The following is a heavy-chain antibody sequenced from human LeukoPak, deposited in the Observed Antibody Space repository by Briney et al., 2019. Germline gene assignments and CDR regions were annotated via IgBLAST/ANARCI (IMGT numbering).Heavy chain of an antibody. V-gene: IGHV4-34*01. CDR1: GGSFSGYY. CDR2: INHSGST. CDR3: ARVVVAAAGVYYFDY. J-gene: IGHJ4*02. D-gene: IGHD6-13*01. Sequence: SETLSLTCAVYGGSFSGYYWSWIRQPPGKGLEWIGEINHSGSTNYNPSLKSRVTISVDTSKNQFSLKLSSVTAADTAVYHCARVVVAAAGVYYFDYWGQGTLVTVSS.